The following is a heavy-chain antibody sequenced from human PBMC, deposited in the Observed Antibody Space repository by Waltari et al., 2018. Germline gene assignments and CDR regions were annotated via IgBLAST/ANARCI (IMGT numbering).Heavy chain of an antibody. CDR1: GGSFSGYY. D-gene: IGHD1-7*01. Sequence: QVQLQQWGAGLLKPSETLSLTCAVYGGSFSGYYWRWIRQPPGKGLEWIGEINHSGSTNYNPSLKSRVTISVDTSKNQFSLKLSSVTAADTAVYYCARFPSNWNYQKMPYWGQGTLVTVSS. J-gene: IGHJ4*02. CDR2: INHSGST. CDR3: ARFPSNWNYQKMPY. V-gene: IGHV4-34*01.